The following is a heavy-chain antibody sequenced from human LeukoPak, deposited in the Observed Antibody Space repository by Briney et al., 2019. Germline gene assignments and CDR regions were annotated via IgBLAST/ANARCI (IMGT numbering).Heavy chain of an antibody. V-gene: IGHV3-53*04. D-gene: IGHD1-26*01. CDR2: IYSGGST. CDR1: GFTFSSNY. CDR3: AAGSGSYSPLFDY. J-gene: IGHJ4*02. Sequence: GGSLRLSCAASGFTFSSNYMSWVRQAPGKGLEWVSVIYSGGSTYYSDSVKGRFTISRHNSKNPLYLQMNSLRAEDPAVYYCAAGSGSYSPLFDYWGQGTLVTVSS.